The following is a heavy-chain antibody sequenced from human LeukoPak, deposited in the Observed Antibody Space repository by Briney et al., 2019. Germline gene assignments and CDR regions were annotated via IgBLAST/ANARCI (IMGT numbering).Heavy chain of an antibody. CDR2: IYSGGST. CDR1: GFTFSNYG. J-gene: IGHJ4*02. V-gene: IGHV3-53*01. CDR3: AKESNPYFDY. Sequence: GGSLRLSCAASGFTFSNYGMSWVRQVPGKGLEWVSVIYSGGSTYYADSVKGRFTISRDNSKNTLYLQVNSLRAEDTAVYYCAKESNPYFDYWGQGPLVTVSS.